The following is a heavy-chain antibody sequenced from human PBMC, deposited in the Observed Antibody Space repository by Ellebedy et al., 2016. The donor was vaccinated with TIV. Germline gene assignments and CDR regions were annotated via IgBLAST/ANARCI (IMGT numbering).Heavy chain of an antibody. CDR2: IVPMSGST. CDR1: GYTFSNYT. V-gene: IGHV1-69*13. CDR3: AREDDGSYSFDF. J-gene: IGHJ4*02. Sequence: SVKVSCXASGYTFSNYTITWVRQAPAQGLEWMGGIVPMSGSTGYAQNFQGRVTITADESTTTVYMEVSHLRSEDTAVFYCAREDDGSYSFDFWGQGTLVTVSS. D-gene: IGHD1-26*01.